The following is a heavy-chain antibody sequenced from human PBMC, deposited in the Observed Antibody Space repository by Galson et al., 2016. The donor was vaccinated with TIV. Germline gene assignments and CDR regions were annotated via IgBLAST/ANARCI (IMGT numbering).Heavy chain of an antibody. D-gene: IGHD2-2*01. CDR1: GFIFSDYD. V-gene: IGHV3-30*18. CDR3: AKYRGAKGCTTTSCYVMDV. Sequence: SLRLSCAVSGFIFSDYDTHWVRQAPGKGLEWVAVISYDGNNKFYGTSVKGRVTIARDNSKNMLYLQVNSLRPEDTALYYCAKYRGAKGCTTTSCYVMDVWGQGTTVIVTS. J-gene: IGHJ6*02. CDR2: ISYDGNNK.